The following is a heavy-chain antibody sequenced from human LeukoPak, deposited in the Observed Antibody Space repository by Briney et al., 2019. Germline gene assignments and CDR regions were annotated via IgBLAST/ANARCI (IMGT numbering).Heavy chain of an antibody. CDR2: ISSSSRYI. CDR1: GFTFSDYY. CDR3: VRDVWFGELFSYGMDV. Sequence: GGSLRLSCVASGFTFSDYYMSWIRQAPGKGLEWVSYISSSSRYINYADSVKGRFTISRDNAKNSLYLQMNSLRAEDTAVYYCVRDVWFGELFSYGMDVWGQGTTVTVSS. D-gene: IGHD3-10*01. J-gene: IGHJ6*02. V-gene: IGHV3-11*05.